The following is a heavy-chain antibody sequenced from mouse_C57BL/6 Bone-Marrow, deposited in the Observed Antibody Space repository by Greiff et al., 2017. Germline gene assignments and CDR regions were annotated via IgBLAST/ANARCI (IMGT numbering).Heavy chain of an antibody. CDR2: IYPRSGNT. V-gene: IGHV1-81*01. CDR1: GYTFTSYG. Sequence: VKLKQSGAELARPGASVKLSCKASGYTFTSYGISWVKQRTGQGLEWIGAIYPRSGNTYYNEKFKGKATLTADKSSSTAYMELRSLTSEDSAVYFCARLAMVTTGFAYWGQGTLVTVSA. J-gene: IGHJ3*01. CDR3: ARLAMVTTGFAY. D-gene: IGHD2-2*01.